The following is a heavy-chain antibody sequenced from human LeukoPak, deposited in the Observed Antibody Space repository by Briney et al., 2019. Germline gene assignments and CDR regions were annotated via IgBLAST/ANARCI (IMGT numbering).Heavy chain of an antibody. Sequence: SETLSLTCTVSGGSISSYYWSWIRQPPGKGLEWIGYIYYSGSTNYNPSLKSRVTISVDTSKNQFSLKLSSVTAADTAVYYCARRYNSSGRIDYWGQGTLVTVSS. CDR2: IYYSGST. D-gene: IGHD3-22*01. V-gene: IGHV4-59*08. J-gene: IGHJ4*02. CDR1: GGSISSYY. CDR3: ARRYNSSGRIDY.